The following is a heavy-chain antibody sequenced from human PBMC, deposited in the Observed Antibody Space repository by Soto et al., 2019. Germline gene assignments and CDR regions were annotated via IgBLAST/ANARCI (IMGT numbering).Heavy chain of an antibody. CDR2: ISGSSGTI. CDR3: ATKPSPSDWYFEL. J-gene: IGHJ2*01. Sequence: EVQLVESGGGLVQPGGSLRLSCAASGFTFSSYSMNWVRQAPGKGLEWVSYISGSSGTIYYADSVKGRFTISRDNAKNSLYLQMNSLRDEDTAVYYCATKPSPSDWYFELWGRGTLVTVSS. CDR1: GFTFSSYS. V-gene: IGHV3-48*02.